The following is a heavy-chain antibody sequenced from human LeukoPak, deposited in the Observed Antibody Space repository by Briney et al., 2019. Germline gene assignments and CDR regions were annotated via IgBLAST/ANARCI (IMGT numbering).Heavy chain of an antibody. V-gene: IGHV4-39*01. Sequence: SETLSLTCTVSGGSISSSSYYWGWIRQPPGKGLEWIGSIYYSGSTYYNPSLKSRVTISVDTSKNQFSLKLSSVTAADTAVYYRARVRFLEWLPEGNWFDPWGQGTLVTVSS. J-gene: IGHJ5*02. CDR2: IYYSGST. CDR3: ARVRFLEWLPEGNWFDP. CDR1: GGSISSSSYY. D-gene: IGHD3-3*01.